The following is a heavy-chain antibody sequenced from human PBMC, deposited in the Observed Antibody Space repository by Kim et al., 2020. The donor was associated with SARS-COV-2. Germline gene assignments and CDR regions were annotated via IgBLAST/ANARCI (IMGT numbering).Heavy chain of an antibody. CDR1: GFTFDDYA. CDR2: ISWNSGSI. Sequence: GGSLRLSCAASGFTFDDYAMHWVRQAPGKGLEWVSGISWNSGSIGYADSVKGRFTISRDNAKNSLYLQMNSLRAEDTALYYCAKLGLAMVRGVITTPDY. J-gene: IGHJ4*01. D-gene: IGHD3-10*01. V-gene: IGHV3-9*01. CDR3: AKLGLAMVRGVITTPDY.